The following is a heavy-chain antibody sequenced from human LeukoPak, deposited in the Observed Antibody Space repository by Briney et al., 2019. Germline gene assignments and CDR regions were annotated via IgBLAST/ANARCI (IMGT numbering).Heavy chain of an antibody. CDR2: ISDSGGST. V-gene: IGHV3-64D*09. CDR1: GFPFSRYA. CDR3: VRGYSFGPYGMDV. D-gene: IGHD2-15*01. Sequence: GGSLRLSCSASGFPFSRYAMHWVRQAPGKGLEYVSAISDSGGSTYYADSVKGRFTISRDNSKNTLYLQMSSLRAEDTAVYFCVRGYSFGPYGMDVWGQGTTVTVS. J-gene: IGHJ6*02.